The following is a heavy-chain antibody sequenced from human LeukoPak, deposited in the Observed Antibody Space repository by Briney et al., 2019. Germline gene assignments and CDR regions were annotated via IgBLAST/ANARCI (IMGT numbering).Heavy chain of an antibody. D-gene: IGHD4-17*01. CDR2: ISGSGRST. CDR1: GFTFGSYA. V-gene: IGHV3-23*01. Sequence: GGSLRLSCAASGFTFGSYAMSWVRQAPGKGLEWVSGISGSGRSTYYADSVKGRFTISRDNSKNTLYLQMNSLRAEDTAVYYCAKATVTTYKYSFDYWGQGTLVTVSS. J-gene: IGHJ4*02. CDR3: AKATVTTYKYSFDY.